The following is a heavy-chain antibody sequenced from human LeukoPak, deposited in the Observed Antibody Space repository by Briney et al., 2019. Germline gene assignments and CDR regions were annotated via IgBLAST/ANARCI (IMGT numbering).Heavy chain of an antibody. V-gene: IGHV4-61*05. CDR3: ARGNLLFDY. CDR2: IYYSGST. CDR1: GGSISSSNYY. D-gene: IGHD1-14*01. Sequence: SETLSLTCSVSGGSISSSNYYWGWIRQPPGKGLEWIGYIYYSGSTNYNPSLKSRVTISVDTSKNQFSLKLSSVTAADTAVYYCARGNLLFDYWGQGTLVTVSS. J-gene: IGHJ4*02.